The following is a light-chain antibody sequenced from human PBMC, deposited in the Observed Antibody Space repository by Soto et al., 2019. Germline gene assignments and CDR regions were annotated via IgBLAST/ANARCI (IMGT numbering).Light chain of an antibody. Sequence: IQLTQSPSSLSASIGDRVTITCRASQDIASYLAWYQQKPGNAPKLLIYAASTLHSGVPSRFSRSGSGTDFTLTISSLQPEDFVTYYCQQLNVNLLFGQGTKLEIK. CDR1: QDIASY. CDR2: AAS. J-gene: IGKJ2*01. CDR3: QQLNVNLL. V-gene: IGKV1-9*01.